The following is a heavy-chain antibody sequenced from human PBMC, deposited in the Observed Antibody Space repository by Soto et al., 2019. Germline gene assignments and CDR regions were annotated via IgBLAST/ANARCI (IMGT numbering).Heavy chain of an antibody. CDR2: ISAYNGNT. Sequence: GPPVKVSCKASGYTFTSYGISWVRQAPGQGLEWMGWISAYNGNTKYAQKLQGRVTMTTDTSTSTAYMELSSLRSEDTAVYYCARVVGTAMVNGMDVWGQGTTVTVSS. V-gene: IGHV1-18*01. J-gene: IGHJ6*02. D-gene: IGHD5-18*01. CDR3: ARVVGTAMVNGMDV. CDR1: GYTFTSYG.